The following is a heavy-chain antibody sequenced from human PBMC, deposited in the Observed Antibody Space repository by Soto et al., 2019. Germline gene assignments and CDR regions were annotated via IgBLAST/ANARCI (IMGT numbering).Heavy chain of an antibody. CDR2: ISGSGGST. D-gene: IGHD6-13*01. CDR3: AKDSGKAAAGTPDAFDI. CDR1: GFTFSSYA. V-gene: IGHV3-23*01. Sequence: GGSLRLSCAASGFTFSSYAMSWVRQAPGKGLEWVSAISGSGGSTYYADSVKGRFTISRDNSKNTLYLQMNSLRAEDTAVYYCAKDSGKAAAGTPDAFDIWGQGTMVTVSS. J-gene: IGHJ3*02.